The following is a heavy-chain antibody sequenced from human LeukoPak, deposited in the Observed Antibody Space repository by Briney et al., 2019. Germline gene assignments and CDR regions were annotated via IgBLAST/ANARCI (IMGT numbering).Heavy chain of an antibody. CDR2: LSGSGGST. CDR3: AKDQPRITDDLEG. V-gene: IGHV3-23*01. CDR1: GFTFSSYA. J-gene: IGHJ4*02. Sequence: GGSLRLSCAASGFTFSSYAMSWARQAPGKGLEWVSALSGSGGSTYYADSVKGRFTISRDNSTNTLYLQMNSLRAEDTAVYYCAKDQPRITDDLEGGGQGTLVTVSS. D-gene: IGHD3-10*01.